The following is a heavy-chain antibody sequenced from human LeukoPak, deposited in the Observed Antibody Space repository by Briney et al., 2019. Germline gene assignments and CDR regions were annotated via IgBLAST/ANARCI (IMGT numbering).Heavy chain of an antibody. Sequence: GESLKISCKGSGYSFTSYWIGWVRQMPGKGLEWMGIIYPGDSDTRYSPSFQGQVTISVDKSISTAYLQWSSLKASDTAMYYCARLLWGDYSGYVPGGYWGQGTLVTVSS. V-gene: IGHV5-51*01. CDR1: GYSFTSYW. CDR2: IYPGDSDT. CDR3: ARLLWGDYSGYVPGGY. D-gene: IGHD5-12*01. J-gene: IGHJ4*02.